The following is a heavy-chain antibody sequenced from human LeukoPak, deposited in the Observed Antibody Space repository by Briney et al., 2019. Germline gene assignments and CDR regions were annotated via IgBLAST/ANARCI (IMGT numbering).Heavy chain of an antibody. D-gene: IGHD4-17*01. J-gene: IGHJ4*02. CDR2: IRYDGSNN. CDR1: GFTFSTYG. Sequence: GGSLRISCAASGFTFSTYGMHWVRQAPGKGLEWLAFIRYDGSNNYYADSVKGRFTISRDNSKNTLYLQMNSLRAEDTAVYYCAKEIDYGDYRGPGYWGQGTLVTVSS. V-gene: IGHV3-30*02. CDR3: AKEIDYGDYRGPGY.